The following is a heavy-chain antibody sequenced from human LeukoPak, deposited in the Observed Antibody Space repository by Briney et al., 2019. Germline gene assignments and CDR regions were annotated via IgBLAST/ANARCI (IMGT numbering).Heavy chain of an antibody. Sequence: GASVKASCKASGYTFSNFGINWVRQAPGQGLEWIAWISGNNDNPNYGQKFQGRFTVTTDSSTSTAYMELGNLRSDDTAVYYCARDGTSTDDYWGQGTLVTVSS. CDR3: ARDGTSTDDY. V-gene: IGHV1-18*01. D-gene: IGHD2-2*01. CDR2: ISGNNDNP. CDR1: GYTFSNFG. J-gene: IGHJ4*02.